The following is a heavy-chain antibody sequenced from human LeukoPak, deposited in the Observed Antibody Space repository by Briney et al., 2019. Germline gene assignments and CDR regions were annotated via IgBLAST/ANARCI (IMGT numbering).Heavy chain of an antibody. V-gene: IGHV3-7*01. Sequence: PGGSLRLSCAASGFTFSSCWMSWVRQAPGKGLEWVANIKQDGSEKYYVDSVKGRFTISRDNAKNSLYLQMNSLRAEDTAVYYCARARTDPIVVVPAANYYYYYMDVWGKGTTVTVSS. CDR2: IKQDGSEK. CDR1: GFTFSSCW. D-gene: IGHD2-2*01. CDR3: ARARTDPIVVVPAANYYYYYMDV. J-gene: IGHJ6*03.